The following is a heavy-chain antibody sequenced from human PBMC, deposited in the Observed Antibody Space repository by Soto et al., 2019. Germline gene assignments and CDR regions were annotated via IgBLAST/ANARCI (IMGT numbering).Heavy chain of an antibody. CDR1: GDSVSSNSAA. V-gene: IGHV6-1*01. CDR2: TYYRSKWYN. Sequence: SQTLSLTCVISGDSVSSNSAAWNWIRQSPSRGLEWLGRTYYRSKWYNDYAVSVKSRITINPDTSKNQFSLQLNSVTPEDTAEYYCARLGYCSRTSCSGGGMDIPGTGTS. J-gene: IGHJ6*04. D-gene: IGHD2-2*01. CDR3: ARLGYCSRTSCSGGGMDI.